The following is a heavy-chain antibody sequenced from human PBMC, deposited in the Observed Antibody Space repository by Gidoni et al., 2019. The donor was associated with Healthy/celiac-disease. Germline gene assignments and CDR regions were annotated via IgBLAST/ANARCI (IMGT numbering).Heavy chain of an antibody. CDR2: ISSSSSYI. J-gene: IGHJ4*02. V-gene: IGHV3-21*01. D-gene: IGHD5-18*01. CDR1: GFTFSSYS. Sequence: VQLVESGGGLVKPGGSLRLSCAASGFTFSSYSMNWVRPAPGKGLEWVSSISSSSSYIYYADSVKGRFTISRDNAKNSLYLQMNSLRAEDTAVYYCARDTFSDTAMAHIDYWGQGTLVTVSS. CDR3: ARDTFSDTAMAHIDY.